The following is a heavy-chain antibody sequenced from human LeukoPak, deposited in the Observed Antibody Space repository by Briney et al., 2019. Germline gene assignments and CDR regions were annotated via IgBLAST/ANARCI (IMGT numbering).Heavy chain of an antibody. CDR2: IKKKTDAGTT. D-gene: IGHD5-18*01. V-gene: IGHV3-15*01. Sequence: GGSLRLSCAASGFTFNRHWMSWVRQAPGKGLEWVGRIKKKTDAGTTDYAAPVKGRFTISRDDSRNTLYVQMNSLETEDTAVYYCITEGYSYGYHSFDIWGQGTMVTVSS. J-gene: IGHJ3*02. CDR3: ITEGYSYGYHSFDI. CDR1: GFTFNRHW.